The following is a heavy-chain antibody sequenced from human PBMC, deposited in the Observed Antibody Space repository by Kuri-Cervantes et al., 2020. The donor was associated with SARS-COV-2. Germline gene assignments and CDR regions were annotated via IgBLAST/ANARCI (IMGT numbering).Heavy chain of an antibody. Sequence: SETLSLTCAVYGGSFSDSYWNWIRQPPEKGLEWIGQINQTGSTTYNPSLKSRVTISVDTSKNQFSLKLSSVTAADTAVYYCARPYSSSWYGGFDYWGQGTLVTVSS. D-gene: IGHD6-13*01. CDR3: ARPYSSSWYGGFDY. V-gene: IGHV4-34*01. CDR2: INQTGST. J-gene: IGHJ4*02. CDR1: GGSFSDSY.